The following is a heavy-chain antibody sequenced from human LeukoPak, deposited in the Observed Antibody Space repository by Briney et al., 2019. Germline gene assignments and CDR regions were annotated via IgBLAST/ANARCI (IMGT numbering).Heavy chain of an antibody. CDR1: GGTFSSYA. CDR3: ARSRQQWLVDVFDY. D-gene: IGHD6-19*01. J-gene: IGHJ4*02. Sequence: SVKVSCKASGGTFSSYAISWVRQAPGQGLEWLGGIIPIFGTANYAQKFQGRVTITADESTSTAYMGLSSLRSEDTAVYYCARSRQQWLVDVFDYWGQGTLVTVSS. CDR2: IIPIFGTA. V-gene: IGHV1-69*01.